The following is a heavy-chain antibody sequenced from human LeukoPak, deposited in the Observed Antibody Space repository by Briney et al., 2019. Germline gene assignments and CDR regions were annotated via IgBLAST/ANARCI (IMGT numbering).Heavy chain of an antibody. CDR2: ISKNGKTI. Sequence: PGGSLRLSCAASGFTFSDYYMSWIRQAPGKGLEWLSYISKNGKTIYYADSVKGRFTISRDNARKSVYLQMNSLRAEDTAVYYCARGSGVVPAVGLAYWGQGTLVTVSS. V-gene: IGHV3-11*04. J-gene: IGHJ4*02. D-gene: IGHD2-2*01. CDR3: ARGSGVVPAVGLAY. CDR1: GFTFSDYY.